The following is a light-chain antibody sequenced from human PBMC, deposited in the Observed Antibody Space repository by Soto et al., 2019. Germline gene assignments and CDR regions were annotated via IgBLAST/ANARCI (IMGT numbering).Light chain of an antibody. CDR2: GAS. CDR3: QQYNSALT. J-gene: IGKJ4*01. V-gene: IGKV3-15*01. Sequence: EIVMTQSPATLSVSLGERATLSCRASQSISSNLAWYLQKPGQAPRLLIYGASTRATGIPARFSGSGSGANFVLTISSLQSEDFAVYYCQQYNSALTFGGGTKVEIK. CDR1: QSISSN.